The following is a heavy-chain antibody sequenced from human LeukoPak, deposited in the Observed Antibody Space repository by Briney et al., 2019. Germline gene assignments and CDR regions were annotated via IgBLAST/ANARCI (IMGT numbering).Heavy chain of an antibody. CDR1: GFTFSSYS. D-gene: IGHD2-2*01. V-gene: IGHV3-30*04. CDR3: AREMRSSASGYFDY. CDR2: ISSDGTSK. Sequence: GGSLRLSCAASGFTFSSYSIHWVRQAPGKGLEWVALISSDGTSKYYADSVKGRFTISRDNSKNTLYLQMSSLRADDTAVYYCAREMRSSASGYFDYWGQGTLVTVSS. J-gene: IGHJ4*02.